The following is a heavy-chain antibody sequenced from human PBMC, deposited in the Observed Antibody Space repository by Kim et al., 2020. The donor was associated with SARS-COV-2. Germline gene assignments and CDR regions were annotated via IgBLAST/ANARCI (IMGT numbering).Heavy chain of an antibody. V-gene: IGHV3-9*01. CDR3: AKATPWEPLDY. CDR2: TR. J-gene: IGHJ4*02. Sequence: TRGYADSVKGRFTISRDNAKNFLYLQMNSLRAEDTALYYCAKATPWEPLDYWGQGTLVTVSS. D-gene: IGHD1-26*01.